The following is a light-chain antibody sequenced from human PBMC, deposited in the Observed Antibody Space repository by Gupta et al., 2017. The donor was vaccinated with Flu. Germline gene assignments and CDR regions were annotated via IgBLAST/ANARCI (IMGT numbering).Light chain of an antibody. Sequence: ERATLYCRASQSDSSSYLAWYQQKPGQAPRLLIYDASYRANGIPDRFSGSGSGTDFTLTISRLEPEDFAMYYCQHYDTLPRTFGQGTKVEIK. CDR2: DAS. CDR3: QHYDTLPRT. CDR1: QSDSSSY. J-gene: IGKJ1*01. V-gene: IGKV3-20*01.